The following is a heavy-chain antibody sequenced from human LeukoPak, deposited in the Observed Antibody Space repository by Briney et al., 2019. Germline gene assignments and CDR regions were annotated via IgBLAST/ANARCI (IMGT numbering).Heavy chain of an antibody. CDR1: AFTFSSYG. Sequence: GGSLRLSCAASAFTFSSYGMHWVRQAPAKGLEWVAVISYDGSNKYYGDSVKGRFTISRDNSENTLFLQMNSLRAEDTAVYYCAKGGTYYYDTSSAYDWSDYFHYWGQGTLVTVSS. CDR2: ISYDGSNK. CDR3: AKGGTYYYDTSSAYDWSDYFHY. D-gene: IGHD3-22*01. V-gene: IGHV3-30*18. J-gene: IGHJ4*02.